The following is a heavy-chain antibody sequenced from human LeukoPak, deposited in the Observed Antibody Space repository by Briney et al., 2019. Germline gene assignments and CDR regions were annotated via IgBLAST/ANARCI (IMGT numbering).Heavy chain of an antibody. CDR1: GLSFSSYE. D-gene: IGHD5-12*01. CDR3: TTKVMRGNLGDDYDD. V-gene: IGHV3-30*03. CDR2: ISSDGIDK. Sequence: PGGSLRLSCAASGLSFSSYETNWVRQAPGKGLEWVALISSDGIDKLYGASVKGRFTISRDDSKSTLYLQMNSLTAEDTAVYYCTTKVMRGNLGDDYDDWGQGTLVTVSS. J-gene: IGHJ4*02.